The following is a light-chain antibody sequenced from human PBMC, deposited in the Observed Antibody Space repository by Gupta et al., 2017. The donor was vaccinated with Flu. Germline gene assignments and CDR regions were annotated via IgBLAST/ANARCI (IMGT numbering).Light chain of an antibody. J-gene: IGLJ3*02. Sequence: QSALTQPRSVSGSPGQSVTISCTGTGSDVGSYNYVSRYQHHPGKAPKVMLYDVNKRPSGVPDRFSGSKSGNTASLTISGLQAEDEADYYCCSYAGSYTWVFGGGTKVTFL. CDR3: CSYAGSYTWV. CDR1: GSDVGSYNY. V-gene: IGLV2-11*01. CDR2: DVN.